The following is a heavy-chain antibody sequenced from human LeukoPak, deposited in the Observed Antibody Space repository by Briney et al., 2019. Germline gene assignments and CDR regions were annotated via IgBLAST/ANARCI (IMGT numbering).Heavy chain of an antibody. D-gene: IGHD3-3*01. Sequence: PGGSLRLSCAASGFTFRSYWMSWVRQAPGKGLEWVANIKQDGSEKYYVDSVKGRFTISRDNAKNSLYLQMNSLRAEDTAVYYCARDKFEGGITIFGGDYWGQGTLVTVSS. J-gene: IGHJ4*02. CDR3: ARDKFEGGITIFGGDY. CDR1: GFTFRSYW. V-gene: IGHV3-7*01. CDR2: IKQDGSEK.